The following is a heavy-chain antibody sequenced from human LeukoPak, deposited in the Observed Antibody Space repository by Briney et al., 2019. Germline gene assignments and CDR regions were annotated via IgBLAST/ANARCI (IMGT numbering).Heavy chain of an antibody. J-gene: IGHJ6*02. CDR1: GFTFSSYW. V-gene: IGHV3-7*01. CDR2: IKQDGSEK. Sequence: GGSLRLSCAASGFTFSSYWMSWVRQAPGKGLEWVANIKQDGSEKYYVDSVKGRFTISRDNDKHSLYLQMNRLRAEDTAVYYCPRDLLCGSSPSCYIWQDYYSGMEVWGQGTTVTVSS. CDR3: PRDLLCGSSPSCYIWQDYYSGMEV. D-gene: IGHD2-2*02.